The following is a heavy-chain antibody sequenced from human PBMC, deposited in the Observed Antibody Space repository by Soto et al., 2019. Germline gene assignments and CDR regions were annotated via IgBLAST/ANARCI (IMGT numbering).Heavy chain of an antibody. V-gene: IGHV3-48*03. CDR1: GLTFSNYE. D-gene: IGHD3-10*01. CDR2: IGRSGTTT. Sequence: EVQLVESGGGLVLPGGSLRLSCSASGLTFSNYEMNWVRQAPGKGLEWVSYIGRSGTTTYYADSLKGRFTISRDNAKNSLYLQMNSPGAEDTAVYYCATRSGGGGAFDFWGQGTMVTVSS. CDR3: ATRSGGGGAFDF. J-gene: IGHJ3*01.